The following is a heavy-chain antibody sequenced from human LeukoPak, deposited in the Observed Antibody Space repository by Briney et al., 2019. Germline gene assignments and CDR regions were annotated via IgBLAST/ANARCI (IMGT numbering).Heavy chain of an antibody. D-gene: IGHD5-24*01. CDR3: AKDIRRDGYNSNPDY. V-gene: IGHV3-30*02. J-gene: IGHJ4*02. Sequence: GGSLRLSCAASGFTFSIYGMHWVRQDPGKGLEWVAFIRSDESNKYYADSVKGRFTISRDNSKNTLYLQMNSLRAEDTAVYYCAKDIRRDGYNSNPDYWGQGTLVTVS. CDR1: GFTFSIYG. CDR2: IRSDESNK.